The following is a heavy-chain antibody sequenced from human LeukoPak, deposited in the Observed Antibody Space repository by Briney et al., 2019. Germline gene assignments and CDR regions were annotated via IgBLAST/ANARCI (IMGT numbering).Heavy chain of an antibody. CDR1: GFTFSNYG. V-gene: IGHV1-2*06. CDR2: INPNSGGT. CDR3: ARVVYSYGDWFDP. J-gene: IGHJ5*02. D-gene: IGHD5-18*01. Sequence: GGSLRLSCAASGFTFSNYGMHWVRQAPGQGREWMGRINPNSGGTNYAQKFQGRVTMTRDTSISTAYMELSRLRSDDRAVYYCARVVYSYGDWFDPWGQGTLVTVSS.